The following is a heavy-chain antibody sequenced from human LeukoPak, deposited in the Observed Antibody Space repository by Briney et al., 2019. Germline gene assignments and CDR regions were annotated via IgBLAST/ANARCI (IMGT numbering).Heavy chain of an antibody. CDR3: ARESDMVGNFFDY. Sequence: ASVKVSCKASGYTFTSYYMHWVRQAPGQGLEWMGGIIPIFGTANYAQKFQGRVTITADESTSTAYMELSSLRSEDTAVYYCARESDMVGNFFDYWGQGTLVTVSS. V-gene: IGHV1-69*13. D-gene: IGHD5-12*01. J-gene: IGHJ4*02. CDR1: GYTFTSYY. CDR2: IIPIFGTA.